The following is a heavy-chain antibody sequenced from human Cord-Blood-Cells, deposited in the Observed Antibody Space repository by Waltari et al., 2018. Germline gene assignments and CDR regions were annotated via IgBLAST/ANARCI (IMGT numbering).Heavy chain of an antibody. CDR3: ARYSSYDPFDY. D-gene: IGHD6-6*01. CDR2: IKQDGSEK. CDR1: GFTFSSYW. V-gene: IGHV3-7*01. Sequence: EVQLVESGGGLVQPGGSLRLSCSASGFTFSSYWMSWVRQAPGKGLEWVANIKQDGSEKYYVDSVKGRFTISRDNAKNSLYLQMNSLRAEDTAVYYCARYSSYDPFDYWGQGTLVTVSS. J-gene: IGHJ4*02.